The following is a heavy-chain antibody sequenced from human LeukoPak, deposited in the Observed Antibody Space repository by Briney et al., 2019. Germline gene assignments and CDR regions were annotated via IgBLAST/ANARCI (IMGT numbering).Heavy chain of an antibody. D-gene: IGHD2-8*01. J-gene: IGHJ4*02. Sequence: SETLSLTCAVYDGSFSGYYWSWIRQPPGQGLEWIGEISLTGLTHYNPSLESRVTVSLDKSKNQLSLNLTSVTAADTAVYFRSRENGAFSPFGYWGQGTLVTVLS. CDR3: SRENGAFSPFGY. V-gene: IGHV4-34*01. CDR2: ISLTGLT. CDR1: DGSFSGYY.